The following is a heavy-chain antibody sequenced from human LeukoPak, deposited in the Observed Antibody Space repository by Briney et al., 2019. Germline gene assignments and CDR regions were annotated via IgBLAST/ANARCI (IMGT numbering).Heavy chain of an antibody. CDR3: ATPPGGGFDP. J-gene: IGHJ5*02. D-gene: IGHD3-10*01. Sequence: GGSLRLSCAASGFTFSSYAMSWVRQAPGKGLEWVSAISGSSGSTYYADSVKGRFTISRDNSKNTLYLQMDSLRVEDTAVYYCATPPGGGFDPWGQGTLVTVSS. V-gene: IGHV3-23*01. CDR1: GFTFSSYA. CDR2: ISGSSGST.